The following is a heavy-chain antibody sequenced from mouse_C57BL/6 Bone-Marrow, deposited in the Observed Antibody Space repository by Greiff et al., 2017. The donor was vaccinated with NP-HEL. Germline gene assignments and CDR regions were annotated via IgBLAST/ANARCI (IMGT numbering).Heavy chain of an antibody. J-gene: IGHJ3*01. CDR3: ARKDYDPGGFAY. CDR2: IWTGGGT. Sequence: VQLVESGPGLVAPSQSLSITCTVSGFSLTSYAISWVRQPPGKGLEWLGVIWTGGGTNYTSALKSRLSISKDNAKSQVFLKMNSLQTDETARYYCARKDYDPGGFAYWGQGTLVTVSA. V-gene: IGHV2-9-1*01. CDR1: GFSLTSYA. D-gene: IGHD2-4*01.